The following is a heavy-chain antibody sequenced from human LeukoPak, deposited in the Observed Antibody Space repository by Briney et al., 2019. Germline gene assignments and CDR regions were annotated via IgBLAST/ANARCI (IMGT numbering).Heavy chain of an antibody. CDR2: IYSGGST. J-gene: IGHJ4*02. CDR3: AKHSSGWQNDY. V-gene: IGHV3-53*01. CDR1: GFTVSSNY. D-gene: IGHD6-19*01. Sequence: GGSLRLSCAASGFTVSSNYMSWVRQAPGKGLEWVSVIYSGGSTYYADSVKGRFTISRDNSKNTLYLQMNSLRAEDTAVYYCAKHSSGWQNDYWGQGTLVTVSS.